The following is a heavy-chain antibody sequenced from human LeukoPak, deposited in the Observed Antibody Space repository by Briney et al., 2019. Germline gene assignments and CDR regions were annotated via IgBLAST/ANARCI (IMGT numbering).Heavy chain of an antibody. CDR3: ARALTYYDILTGPLGENYGMDA. Sequence: PGGSLRLSCAASGFTFNSYAMSWVRQAPGKGLEWVSVISGSGVSTHYADSVKGRFTISRDNAKNTLYLQMNSLRAEDTAVYYCARALTYYDILTGPLGENYGMDAWGQGTTVTVSS. CDR1: GFTFNSYA. V-gene: IGHV3-23*01. CDR2: ISGSGVST. D-gene: IGHD3-9*01. J-gene: IGHJ6*02.